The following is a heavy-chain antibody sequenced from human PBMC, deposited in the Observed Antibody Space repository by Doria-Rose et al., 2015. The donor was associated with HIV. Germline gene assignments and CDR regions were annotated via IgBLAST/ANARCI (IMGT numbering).Heavy chain of an antibody. J-gene: IGHJ4*02. D-gene: IGHD6-13*01. Sequence: QITLKESGPVLVKPTETLTLTCTVSGVSLSSPGMGVSWIRQPPGKALEWLAKIISDDERSYQTSLKSRLTISRVSSKSQLVLAMTDMDPVDTATYYCARIKSSRWYHKYYFDFWGQGTLVIVSA. CDR3: ARIKSSRWYHKYYFDF. CDR1: GVSLSSPGMG. CDR2: IISDDER. V-gene: IGHV2-26*01.